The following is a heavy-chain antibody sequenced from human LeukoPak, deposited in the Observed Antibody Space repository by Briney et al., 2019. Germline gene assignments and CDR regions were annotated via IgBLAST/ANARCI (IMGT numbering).Heavy chain of an antibody. D-gene: IGHD1-26*01. CDR1: GAPITSYY. V-gene: IGHV4-4*07. J-gene: IGHJ4*02. Sequence: SETLSLTCTVSGAPITSYYWSWIRQPAGKGLEWIGRIYTSGRTDYNPSLKSRVTMSVDTSKNQFSLKLSSVTAADTAVYYCARDVLVGASTTYFDYWSQGTLVTVSS. CDR3: ARDVLVGASTTYFDY. CDR2: IYTSGRT.